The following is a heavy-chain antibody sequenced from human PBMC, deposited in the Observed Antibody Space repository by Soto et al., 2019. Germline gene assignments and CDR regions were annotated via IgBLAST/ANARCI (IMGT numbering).Heavy chain of an antibody. V-gene: IGHV3-30*18. Sequence: GGSLRLSCSASEFTFSTSGMHWVRQAPGKGLEWVAVISSDGNNKYNADSVKGRFTISRDNSKNTLYLEMNSLRAEDTAVYYCAKDLFFSTWPTNLYGMDVWGQGTTVTVSS. J-gene: IGHJ6*02. D-gene: IGHD7-27*01. CDR3: AKDLFFSTWPTNLYGMDV. CDR1: EFTFSTSG. CDR2: ISSDGNNK.